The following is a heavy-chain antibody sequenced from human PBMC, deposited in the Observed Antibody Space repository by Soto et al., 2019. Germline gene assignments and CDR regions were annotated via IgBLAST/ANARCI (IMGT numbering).Heavy chain of an antibody. CDR1: GYTFTDYF. D-gene: IGHD6-13*01. CDR3: ARDQKATDSSSWRRYFQH. J-gene: IGHJ1*01. CDR2: INPHSRGT. Sequence: ASVKVSCKASGYTFTDYFIHWVRQAPGQGFEWMVCINPHSRGTTYAPKFQGRVTMTTDTSTSTAYMELRSLRSDDTAVYYCARDQKATDSSSWRRYFQHWGQGTLVTVSS. V-gene: IGHV1-2*02.